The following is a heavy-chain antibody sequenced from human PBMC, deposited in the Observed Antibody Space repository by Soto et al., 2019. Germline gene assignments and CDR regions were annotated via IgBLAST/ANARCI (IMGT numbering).Heavy chain of an antibody. CDR1: GFPFRSYA. Sequence: GGSLRVSCAASGFPFRSYAMILVSPAPGKGLEWVSAISGSGGSTYYADSVKGRFTISRDNSKNTLYLQMNSLRAEDTAVYYCAKGLLGGYDIYYYYYMDVWGNGTTVTVSS. CDR3: AKGLLGGYDIYYYYYMDV. D-gene: IGHD5-12*01. CDR2: ISGSGGST. J-gene: IGHJ6*03. V-gene: IGHV3-23*01.